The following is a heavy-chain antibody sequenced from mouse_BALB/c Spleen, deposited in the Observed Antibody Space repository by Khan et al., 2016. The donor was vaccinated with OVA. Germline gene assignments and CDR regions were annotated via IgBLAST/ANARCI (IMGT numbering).Heavy chain of an antibody. Sequence: VQLLESGAELVRPGSSMKISCKASGYAFSNYWMNWVRPGPGQGLEWIGQIYPGDGNTNSNGTFKDQATLTADKSSRTAYMQLRSLTSEDSAVYVCARSGYDFGAYWGQGTMVTVAA. V-gene: IGHV1-80*01. D-gene: IGHD2-14*01. J-gene: IGHJ3*01. CDR1: GYAFSNYW. CDR3: ARSGYDFGAY. CDR2: IYPGDGNT.